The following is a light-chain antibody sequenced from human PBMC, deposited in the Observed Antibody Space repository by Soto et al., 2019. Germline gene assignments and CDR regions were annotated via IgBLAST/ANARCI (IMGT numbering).Light chain of an antibody. CDR2: GAS. V-gene: IGKV3-15*01. Sequence: EIVMTQSPATLSVSPGERATLSCRASQSVSSNLAWYQQKPGQAPRLLIYGASTRATGIPARFSGSGSGTEFTLTISCLQSEDFGVYYCQQYNNWPPRYTFGQGTKVDIK. CDR1: QSVSSN. CDR3: QQYNNWPPRYT. J-gene: IGKJ2*01.